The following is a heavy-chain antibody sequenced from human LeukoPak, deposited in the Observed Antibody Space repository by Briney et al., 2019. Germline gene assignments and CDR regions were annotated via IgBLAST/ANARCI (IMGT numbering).Heavy chain of an antibody. V-gene: IGHV4-59*12. D-gene: IGHD3/OR15-3a*01. CDR1: GGSINSYY. CDR2: IYYSGST. Sequence: SETLSLTCTVSGGSINSYYWSWIRQPPGKGLEWIGYIYYSGSTNYNPSLESRVTISVDTSKNQFSLKLSSVTAADTAVYYCARGKLDLFTHLYYYYYYMDVWGKGTTVTVSS. CDR3: ARGKLDLFTHLYYYYYYMDV. J-gene: IGHJ6*03.